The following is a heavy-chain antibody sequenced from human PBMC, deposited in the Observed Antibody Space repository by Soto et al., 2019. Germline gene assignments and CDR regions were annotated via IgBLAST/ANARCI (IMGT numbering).Heavy chain of an antibody. J-gene: IGHJ4*02. CDR2: IYYSGST. V-gene: IGHV4-59*01. CDR3: AGTIRGDPRAFDD. D-gene: IGHD4-17*01. CDR1: GGSISSYY. Sequence: PSETLSLTCTVSGGSISSYYWSWIRQPPGKGLEWIGYIYYSGSTNYNPSLKSRVTISVDTSKNQFSLKLSSVTAADTAVYYCAGTIRGDPRAFDDWGQGTLVTVSS.